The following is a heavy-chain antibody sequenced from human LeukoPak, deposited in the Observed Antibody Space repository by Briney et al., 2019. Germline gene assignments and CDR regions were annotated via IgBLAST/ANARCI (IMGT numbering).Heavy chain of an antibody. CDR3: AKSPGYSSSFDY. CDR2: IYTGGST. V-gene: IGHV3-66*01. D-gene: IGHD6-13*01. CDR1: GFTFSSHS. Sequence: PGGSLRLSCAASGFTFSSHSMNWVRQAPGKGLEWVSVIYTGGSTYYADSVKGRFTISRDNSKNTVYLQMNSLRAEDTAVYYCAKSPGYSSSFDYWGQGTLVSVSS. J-gene: IGHJ4*02.